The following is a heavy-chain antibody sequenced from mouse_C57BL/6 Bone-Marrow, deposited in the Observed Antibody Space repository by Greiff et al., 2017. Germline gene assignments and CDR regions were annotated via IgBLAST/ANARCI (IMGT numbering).Heavy chain of an antibody. D-gene: IGHD3-3*01. V-gene: IGHV1-64*01. CDR2: IHPNSGST. Sequence: VQLQQPGAELVKPGASVKLSCKASGYTFTSYWMHWVKQRPGQGLEWIGMIHPNSGSTNYNEKFKSKATLTVDKSSSTAYMHLSSLTSEDSAVYYCARAGTNYAMDYWGQGTSVTVSS. CDR1: GYTFTSYW. J-gene: IGHJ4*01. CDR3: ARAGTNYAMDY.